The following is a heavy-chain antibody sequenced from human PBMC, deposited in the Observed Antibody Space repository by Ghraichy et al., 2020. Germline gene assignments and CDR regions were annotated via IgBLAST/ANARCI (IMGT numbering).Heavy chain of an antibody. Sequence: GGSLRLSCAAYGFTVSSNYMSWVRQAPGKGLEWVSVIYSGGSTYYADSVKGRFTISRDNSKNTLYLQMNSLRAEDTAVYYCASFHHYGDYVADAFDIWGQGTMVTVSS. CDR1: GFTVSSNY. J-gene: IGHJ3*02. D-gene: IGHD4-17*01. CDR2: IYSGGST. CDR3: ASFHHYGDYVADAFDI. V-gene: IGHV3-53*01.